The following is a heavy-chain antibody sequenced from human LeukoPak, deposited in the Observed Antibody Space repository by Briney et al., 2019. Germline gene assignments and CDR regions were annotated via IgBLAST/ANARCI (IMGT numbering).Heavy chain of an antibody. CDR3: AREGPDYDFWSGPWYFDL. CDR2: IIPIFGTA. D-gene: IGHD3-3*01. J-gene: IGHJ2*01. V-gene: IGHV1-69*13. CDR1: GGTFSSYA. Sequence: ASVKVSCKASGGTFSSYAISWVRQAPGQGLEWMGGIIPIFGTANYAQKFQGRVTITADESASTVYMELSSLRSEDTAVYYCAREGPDYDFWSGPWYFDLWGRGTLVTVSS.